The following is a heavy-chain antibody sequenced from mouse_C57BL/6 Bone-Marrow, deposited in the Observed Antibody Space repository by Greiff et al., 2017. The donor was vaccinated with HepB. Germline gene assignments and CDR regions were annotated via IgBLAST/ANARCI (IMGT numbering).Heavy chain of an antibody. CDR3: ARDDGYPFDY. J-gene: IGHJ2*01. D-gene: IGHD2-3*01. Sequence: QVQLQQPGAELVKPGASVKMSCKASGYTFTSYWITWVKQRPGQGLEWIGDSYPGSGSTNYNEKFKSKATRTVDTSSSTAYMQLSSLTSEDSAVYYCARDDGYPFDYWGQGTTLTVSS. CDR1: GYTFTSYW. CDR2: SYPGSGST. V-gene: IGHV1-55*01.